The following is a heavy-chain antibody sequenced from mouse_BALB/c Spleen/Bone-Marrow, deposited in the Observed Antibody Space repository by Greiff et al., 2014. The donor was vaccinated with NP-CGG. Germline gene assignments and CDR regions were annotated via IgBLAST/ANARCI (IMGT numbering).Heavy chain of an antibody. V-gene: IGHV1-69*01. D-gene: IGHD2-4*01. CDR1: GYTFTDNW. CDR2: IDTSDSYT. Sequence: QVQLQQPGAELGMPGASVKMSCKASGYTFTDNWIYWVKQRPGQGLEWIGAIDTSDSYTNYNQKFMGKASLTVDASSSTAYMQVSSLTSDDSAVYYCARGGHDFSLDYWGRGTSVTVSS. CDR3: ARGGHDFSLDY. J-gene: IGHJ4*01.